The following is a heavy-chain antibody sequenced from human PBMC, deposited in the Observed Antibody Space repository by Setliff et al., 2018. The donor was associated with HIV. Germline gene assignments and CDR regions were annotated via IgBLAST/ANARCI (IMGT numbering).Heavy chain of an antibody. CDR1: GFTFSSYT. V-gene: IGHV3-73*01. Sequence: SLRLSCAASGFTFSSYTMNWVRQAPGKGLEWLGRITSKANSYATTYAASVKGKFTISRDDSKNTAYLQMNSLKTEDTAVYYCARPLLRTNTVYGILGNWFDSWGRGTLVTVSS. D-gene: IGHD2-8*01. J-gene: IGHJ5*01. CDR3: ARPLLRTNTVYGILGNWFDS. CDR2: ITSKANSYAT.